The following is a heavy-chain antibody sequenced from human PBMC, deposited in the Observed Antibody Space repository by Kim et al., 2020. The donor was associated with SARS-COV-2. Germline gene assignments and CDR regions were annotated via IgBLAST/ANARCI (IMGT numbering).Heavy chain of an antibody. D-gene: IGHD3-10*01. CDR3: ARDFATMVRGEDAFDI. J-gene: IGHJ3*02. V-gene: IGHV1-2*02. Sequence: FQGRVTMTRDQSISTAYMELSRLRSDDTAVYYCARDFATMVRGEDAFDIWGQGTMVTVSS.